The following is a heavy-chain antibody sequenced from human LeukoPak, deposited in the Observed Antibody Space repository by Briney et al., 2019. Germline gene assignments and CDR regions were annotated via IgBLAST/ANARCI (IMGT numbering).Heavy chain of an antibody. CDR1: GGSISSYY. CDR2: IYYSGGT. V-gene: IGHV4-59*01. Sequence: PSETLSLTCTVSGGSISSYYWSWIRQAPGKGLEWIGHIYYSGGTSYNPSLKSRVTISVDTAKNQFSLRLTSVTAADTALYYCARRRDSSGWYVFDYWGQGTLVTVSS. D-gene: IGHD6-19*01. CDR3: ARRRDSSGWYVFDY. J-gene: IGHJ4*02.